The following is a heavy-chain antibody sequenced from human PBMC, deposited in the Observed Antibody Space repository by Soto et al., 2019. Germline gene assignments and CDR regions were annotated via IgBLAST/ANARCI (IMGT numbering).Heavy chain of an antibody. V-gene: IGHV3-73*02. Sequence: EVQLVESGGGLVQPGGSLKLSCAASGFTFSGSTIHWVRQTSGKGLEWVGRIPSKTNTYATAYAASVKGRFTITRDDSKTTEYQQMDSLQTEDAALYYCTRQHRDVPVASAIHSWGQGTLVTVSS. CDR2: IPSKTNTYAT. J-gene: IGHJ4*02. CDR1: GFTFSGST. D-gene: IGHD6-19*01. CDR3: TRQHRDVPVASAIHS.